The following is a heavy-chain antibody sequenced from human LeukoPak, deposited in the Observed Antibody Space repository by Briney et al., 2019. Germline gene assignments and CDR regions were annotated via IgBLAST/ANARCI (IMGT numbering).Heavy chain of an antibody. D-gene: IGHD1-26*01. J-gene: IGHJ1*01. CDR3: TTDNGQWELLPAEYFQH. V-gene: IGHV3-15*01. Sequence: GGSLRLSCAAPGFTFSNAWMSWVRQAPGKGLEWVGRIKSKTDGGTTDYAAPVKGRFTISRDDSKNTLYLQMNSLKTEDTAVYYCTTDNGQWELLPAEYFQHWGQGTLVTVSS. CDR1: GFTFSNAW. CDR2: IKSKTDGGTT.